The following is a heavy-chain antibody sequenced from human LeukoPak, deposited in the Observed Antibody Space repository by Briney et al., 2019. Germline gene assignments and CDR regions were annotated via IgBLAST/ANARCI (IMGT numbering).Heavy chain of an antibody. CDR1: GASISGYL. CDR2: VYDNGDT. D-gene: IGHD3-22*01. CDR3: ARRQYYDSSGYYYWFDP. Sequence: SETLSLTCTVSGASISGYLWTWIRQPPGKGLEWIGYVYDNGDTNYHPSFTGRVSISVDTSKNQFSLKLSSVTAADTAVYYCARRQYYDSSGYYYWFDPWGQGTLVTVSS. V-gene: IGHV4-59*08. J-gene: IGHJ5*02.